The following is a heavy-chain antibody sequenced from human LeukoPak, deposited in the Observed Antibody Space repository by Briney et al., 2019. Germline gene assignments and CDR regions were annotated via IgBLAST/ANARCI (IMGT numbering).Heavy chain of an antibody. CDR3: ARVRRTAVSRYSGYYYYYGMDV. J-gene: IGHJ6*02. Sequence: SETLSLTCAVYGGSFSGYYWSWIRQPPGKGLEWIGEINHSGSTNYNPSLKSRVTISVDTSKNQFSLKLSSVTAADTAVYYCARVRRTAVSRYSGYYYYYGMDVWGQGATVTVSS. V-gene: IGHV4-34*01. CDR2: INHSGST. CDR1: GGSFSGYY. D-gene: IGHD1-26*01.